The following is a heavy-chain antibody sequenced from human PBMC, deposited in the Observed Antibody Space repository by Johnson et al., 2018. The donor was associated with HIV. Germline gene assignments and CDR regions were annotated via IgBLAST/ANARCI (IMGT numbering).Heavy chain of an antibody. J-gene: IGHJ3*02. CDR1: GFPFSSYG. V-gene: IGHV3-30*18. CDR3: AKEVATGGIVGARGAFDI. D-gene: IGHD1-26*01. CDR2: ISYDGSNK. Sequence: QVQLVESGGGVVQPGRSLRLSCAASGFPFSSYGMHWVRQAPGKGLEWVAVISYDGSNKYYADSVKGRFIISRDNSKNTLYLQVNSLRTEDTALYYCAKEVATGGIVGARGAFDIWGQGTMVTVSS.